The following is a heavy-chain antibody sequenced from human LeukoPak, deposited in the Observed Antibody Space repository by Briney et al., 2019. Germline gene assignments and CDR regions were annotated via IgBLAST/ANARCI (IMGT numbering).Heavy chain of an antibody. D-gene: IGHD5-12*01. CDR2: IYYTGST. CDR3: ARVVYSGYDFRGAMDV. CDR1: GGSISSYY. Sequence: SETLSLTCTFSGGSISSYYWSWIRQPPGKGLEWIGYIYYTGSTNHNPSPKSRVTISVDTSKNQFSLKLSSVTAADTAVYYCARVVYSGYDFRGAMDVWGKGTTVTVS. J-gene: IGHJ6*03. V-gene: IGHV4-59*01.